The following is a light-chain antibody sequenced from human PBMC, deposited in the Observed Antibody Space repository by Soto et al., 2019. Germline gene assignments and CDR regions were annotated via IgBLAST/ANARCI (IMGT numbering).Light chain of an antibody. Sequence: DIVMTQTPLSSPVTLGQPASISCRSSQSLVHSDGSTYLSWLQQRPGQPPRLLIYKISTRFSGVPDRCSGSGAGTDFTLKISRVEAEDVGIYYGMQGTQFPNNFGQGTKLEI. CDR3: MQGTQFPNN. CDR2: KIS. CDR1: QSLVHSDGSTY. V-gene: IGKV2-24*01. J-gene: IGKJ2*01.